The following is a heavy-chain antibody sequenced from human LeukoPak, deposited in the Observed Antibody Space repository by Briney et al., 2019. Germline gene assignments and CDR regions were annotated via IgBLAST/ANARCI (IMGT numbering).Heavy chain of an antibody. J-gene: IGHJ4*02. CDR2: INWNGAST. CDR1: GFTFDDYG. CDR3: AINGGGDSGYGNFDY. Sequence: GGSLRLSCAASGFTFDDYGMSWVRQAPGKGLEWVSDINWNGASTGYGDSLKGRFTISRDNAKNSLYLQMNSLRAEDTALYYCAINGGGDSGYGNFDYWGQGTLVTVSS. V-gene: IGHV3-20*04. D-gene: IGHD5-12*01.